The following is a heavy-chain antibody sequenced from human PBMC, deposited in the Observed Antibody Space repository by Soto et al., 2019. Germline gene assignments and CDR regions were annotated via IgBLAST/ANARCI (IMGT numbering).Heavy chain of an antibody. D-gene: IGHD2-2*01. CDR2: MNPNSGNT. Sequence: ASVKVSCKASGYTFTSYDINWVRQATGQGLEWMGWMNPNSGNTGYAQKFQGRVTMTRNTSISTAYMELSSLRSEDTAVYYCARPVPAAMQYRMTLGYWGQGTLVTVSS. CDR1: GYTFTSYD. V-gene: IGHV1-8*01. CDR3: ARPVPAAMQYRMTLGY. J-gene: IGHJ4*02.